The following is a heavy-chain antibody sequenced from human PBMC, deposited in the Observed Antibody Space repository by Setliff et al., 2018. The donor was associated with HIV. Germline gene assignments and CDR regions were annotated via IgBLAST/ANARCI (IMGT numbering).Heavy chain of an antibody. CDR1: GDSLNTYY. D-gene: IGHD3-3*01. V-gene: IGHV4-4*07. Sequence: SETLSLTCNVSGDSLNTYYWSWIRQSGGKGLEWIGRIYASGKTTFNPSLKSQVRMSVDTSKNQFSLKLTSVTASDTAVYYCARGNNDLESFDCWGQGALVTVSS. CDR2: IYASGKT. CDR3: ARGNNDLESFDC. J-gene: IGHJ4*02.